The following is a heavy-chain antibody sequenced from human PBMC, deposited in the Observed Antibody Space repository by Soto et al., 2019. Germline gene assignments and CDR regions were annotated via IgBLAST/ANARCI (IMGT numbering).Heavy chain of an antibody. J-gene: IGHJ4*02. D-gene: IGHD3-10*01. CDR2: ISSRNITI. Sequence: EVRLVESGGVLVQPGGSLRLSCAASGFAFGSYGMNWVRQAPGQGLQWVSYISSRNITIYYADSVKGRFTISRDNAKNSLYLQMNSLTVEDTAVYYCARDRGTSGSYYTFDYWGQGTLVTVSS. V-gene: IGHV3-48*01. CDR3: ARDRGTSGSYYTFDY. CDR1: GFAFGSYG.